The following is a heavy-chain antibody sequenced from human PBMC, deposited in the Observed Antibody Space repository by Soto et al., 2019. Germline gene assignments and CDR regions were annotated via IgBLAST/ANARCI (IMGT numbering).Heavy chain of an antibody. CDR1: GFTFTLYS. CDR2: INGGSGKT. D-gene: IGHD1-26*01. J-gene: IGHJ3*02. V-gene: IGHV1-3*01. Sequence: QVQLVQSGAEVKKPGASVKVSCRASGFTFTLYSMHWVRQAPGQRLEWMGWINGGSGKTKYSQKFQGRVTIARDTDASTAYMEVSSLRSEDTAVYYCARYSGNYQDAFDIWGQGTMVTASS. CDR3: ARYSGNYQDAFDI.